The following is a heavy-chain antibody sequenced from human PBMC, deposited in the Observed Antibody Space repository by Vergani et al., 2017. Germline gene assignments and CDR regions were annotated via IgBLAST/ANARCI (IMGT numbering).Heavy chain of an antibody. CDR2: ISWNSGSI. CDR1: GFTFDDYA. J-gene: IGHJ3*02. V-gene: IGHV3-9*01. CDR3: AKRSPVDAFDI. Sequence: EVQLVESGGGLVQPGRSLRLSCAASGFTFDDYAMHWVRQAPGKGLEWVSGISWNSGSIGYADSVKGRLTISRDNAKNSLYLQRNSLRAEDTALYYCAKRSPVDAFDIWGQGTRVTVSS.